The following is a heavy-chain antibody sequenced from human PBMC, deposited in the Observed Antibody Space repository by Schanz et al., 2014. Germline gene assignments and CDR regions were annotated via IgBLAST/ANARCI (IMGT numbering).Heavy chain of an antibody. J-gene: IGHJ6*02. CDR1: GYTFTTYY. CDR3: AKVDRTRYYAMDV. D-gene: IGHD3-9*01. CDR2: INPSVGNT. Sequence: QVQLVQSGVEVKRPGASVKVSCEASGYTFTTYYIHWFRQAPGQGLEWMGLINPSVGNTNYAQKFQGRVTMTADKSTSTVYMEVSGLRSEDTAVYYCAKVDRTRYYAMDVWGQGTTVTVSS. V-gene: IGHV1-46*01.